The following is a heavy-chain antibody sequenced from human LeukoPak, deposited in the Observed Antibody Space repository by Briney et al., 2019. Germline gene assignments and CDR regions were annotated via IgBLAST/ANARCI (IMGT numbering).Heavy chain of an antibody. J-gene: IGHJ4*02. Sequence: ASVKVSCKASGYTFTSYYMHWVRQAPGQGLEWMGIINPSGGSTSYAQKFQGRVTMTRDTSTSTAYMELSRLRSDDTAVYYCARRGGDGYNLGYFDYWGQGTLVTVSS. V-gene: IGHV1-46*01. CDR3: ARRGGDGYNLGYFDY. CDR1: GYTFTSYY. CDR2: INPSGGST. D-gene: IGHD5-24*01.